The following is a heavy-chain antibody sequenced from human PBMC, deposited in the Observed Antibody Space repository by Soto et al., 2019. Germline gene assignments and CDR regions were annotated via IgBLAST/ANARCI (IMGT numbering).Heavy chain of an antibody. Sequence: PSETLSLTGTLAGDSISTHSQYWAWIRQPPGKGLEWMATIYHTGTTYYTPSLTSRVTISVDTSKNEFSLNLNSVTAADTAVYYGAGLRYDFWSFEMWGQGTRVSVSS. J-gene: IGHJ3*02. CDR1: GDSISTHSQY. D-gene: IGHD3-3*01. V-gene: IGHV4-39*01. CDR3: AGLRYDFWSFEM. CDR2: IYHTGTT.